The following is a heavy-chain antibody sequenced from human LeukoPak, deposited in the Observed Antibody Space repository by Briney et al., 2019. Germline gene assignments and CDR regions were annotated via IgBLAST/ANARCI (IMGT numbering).Heavy chain of an antibody. Sequence: GGSLRLSCAASGFTFSSYSMNWVRQAPGKGLEWVSSISSSSSYIYYADSVKGRFTISRDNAKNSLYLQMNSLRDEDTAVYYCARDHREYYDFWSGHYYYYYMDVWGKGTTVTVSS. CDR2: ISSSSSYI. CDR1: GFTFSSYS. D-gene: IGHD3-3*01. V-gene: IGHV3-21*01. J-gene: IGHJ6*03. CDR3: ARDHREYYDFWSGHYYYYYMDV.